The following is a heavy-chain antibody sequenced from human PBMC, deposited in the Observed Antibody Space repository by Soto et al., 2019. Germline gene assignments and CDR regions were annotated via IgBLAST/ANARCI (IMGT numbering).Heavy chain of an antibody. CDR2: IYWDDDK. CDR1: GFSLSTSGVG. J-gene: IGHJ5*02. Sequence: QITLKESGPTLVKPTQTLTLTCTFSGFSLSTSGVGVGWIRQPPGKALEWLALIYWDDDKRYSPSLKSRLTITKDTSKNQVVLTMTNMDPVDTATYYCAHSRRVLWVGELLSWFDPWGQGTLVTVSS. D-gene: IGHD3-10*01. CDR3: AHSRRVLWVGELLSWFDP. V-gene: IGHV2-5*02.